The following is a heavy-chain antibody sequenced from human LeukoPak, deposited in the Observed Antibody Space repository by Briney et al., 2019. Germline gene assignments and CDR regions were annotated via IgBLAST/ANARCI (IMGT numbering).Heavy chain of an antibody. D-gene: IGHD1-26*01. V-gene: IGHV3-21*01. Sequence: TGGSLGLSCAASGFTLSSYSMNWVRQAPGKGLEWVSSISSSSSYIYYAGSVKGRFTISRDNAKNSLYLQMNSLRAEDTAVYYCARVIPSGSYSGVVDYWGQGTLVTVSS. CDR3: ARVIPSGSYSGVVDY. CDR1: GFTLSSYS. CDR2: ISSSSSYI. J-gene: IGHJ4*02.